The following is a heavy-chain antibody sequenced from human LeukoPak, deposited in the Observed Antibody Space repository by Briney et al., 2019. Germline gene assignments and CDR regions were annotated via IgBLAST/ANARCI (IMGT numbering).Heavy chain of an antibody. V-gene: IGHV4-39*07. D-gene: IGHD6-13*01. CDR2: LHYSGST. CDR3: ARGTGYSSSWYDY. CDR1: GGSISSSSYY. J-gene: IGHJ4*02. Sequence: SETLSLTCTVSGGSISSSSYYWGWIRQPPGKGLEWIGSLHYSGSTYYNPSLKSRVTISVDTSKNQFSLKMSSVTAADTAVYYCARGTGYSSSWYDYWGQGTLVTVSS.